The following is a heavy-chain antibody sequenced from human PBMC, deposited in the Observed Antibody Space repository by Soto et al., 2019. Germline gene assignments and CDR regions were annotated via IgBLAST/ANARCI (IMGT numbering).Heavy chain of an antibody. Sequence: ASVKVSCIASGYTFTGYYMNWVRQAPGQGLEWMGWINPNSGGTNYAQKFQGRVTMTRDTSISTAYMELSRLRSDDTAVYYCARVRSGSDYWGQGTLVTVSS. J-gene: IGHJ4*02. D-gene: IGHD6-19*01. CDR2: INPNSGGT. CDR1: GYTFTGYY. CDR3: ARVRSGSDY. V-gene: IGHV1-2*02.